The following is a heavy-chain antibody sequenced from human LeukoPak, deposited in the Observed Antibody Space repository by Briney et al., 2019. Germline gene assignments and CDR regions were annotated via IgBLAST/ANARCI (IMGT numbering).Heavy chain of an antibody. Sequence: GGSLRPSCAASGFSFRSYPMDWVRQAPGKGLEWVSSITGSRSYISYADSVKGRFTISRDNAENSLFLQMNSLRLEDTAVYFCARDRLEGGETFDSWGQGTLVTVSS. CDR3: ARDRLEGGETFDS. V-gene: IGHV3-21*01. J-gene: IGHJ4*02. D-gene: IGHD1-1*01. CDR1: GFSFRSYP. CDR2: ITGSRSYI.